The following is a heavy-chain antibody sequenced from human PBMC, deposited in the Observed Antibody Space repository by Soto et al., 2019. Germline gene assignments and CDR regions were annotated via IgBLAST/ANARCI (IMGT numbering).Heavy chain of an antibody. CDR1: GGTFSSYA. D-gene: IGHD3-10*01. CDR3: ARDSSSGGRLLWFGELSLDYYYYGMDV. Sequence: SVKVSCKASGGTFSSYAISWVRQAPGQGLEWMGGIIPIFGTANYAQKFQGRVTITADKSTSTAYMELSSLRSEDTAVYYCARDSSSGGRLLWFGELSLDYYYYGMDVWGQGTTVTVSS. V-gene: IGHV1-69*06. J-gene: IGHJ6*02. CDR2: IIPIFGTA.